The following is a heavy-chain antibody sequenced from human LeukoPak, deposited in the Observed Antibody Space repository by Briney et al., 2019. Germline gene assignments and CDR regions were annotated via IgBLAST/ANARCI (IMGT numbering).Heavy chain of an antibody. CDR1: GSSFNTYW. CDR2: IYAGDSDT. V-gene: IGHV5-51*01. D-gene: IGHD2-2*01. Sequence: GESLKISCKGSGSSFNTYWIGWVRQLPGKGLEWMGIIYAGDSDTRYSPSFQGQVTMSVDKSINTAYLQWSSLRASDTAMYFCARRQGCSSTSCPPDSWGQGTLVTVSS. J-gene: IGHJ4*02. CDR3: ARRQGCSSTSCPPDS.